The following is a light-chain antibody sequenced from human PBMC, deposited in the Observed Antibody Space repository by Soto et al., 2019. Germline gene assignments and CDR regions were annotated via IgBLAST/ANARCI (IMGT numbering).Light chain of an antibody. CDR2: SAS. CDR1: QSVSTY. CDR3: QQYNDWPPRWT. J-gene: IGKJ1*01. Sequence: EIVMTQSPATLSVSPGERATLSCRANQSVSTYLAWYQQKPGQAPRLLIYSASTRATGIPARFSGGGSGTEFTLTISSLQSEDFAVYICQQYNDWPPRWTFGQGTKVEIK. V-gene: IGKV3-15*01.